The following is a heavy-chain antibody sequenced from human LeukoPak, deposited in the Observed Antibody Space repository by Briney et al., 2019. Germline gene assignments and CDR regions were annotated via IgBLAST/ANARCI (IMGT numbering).Heavy chain of an antibody. CDR1: GYTFTSYY. Sequence: ASVKVSCKASGYTFTSYYMHWVRQAPGQGLEWIGIINPSGGSTTYAQKFQGRVTMTRDTSTSTAYMELSSLRSEDTAVYYCARVPAVTYYDFWAAFDIWGQGTMITVSS. V-gene: IGHV1-46*01. D-gene: IGHD3-3*01. J-gene: IGHJ3*02. CDR2: INPSGGST. CDR3: ARVPAVTYYDFWAAFDI.